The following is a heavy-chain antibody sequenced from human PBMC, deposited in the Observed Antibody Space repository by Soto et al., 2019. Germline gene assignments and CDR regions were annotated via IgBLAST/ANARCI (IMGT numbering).Heavy chain of an antibody. CDR3: ARDLWGYCGTDCYPLDV. D-gene: IGHD2-21*02. CDR2: INHSGST. CDR1: GGSFSGYY. J-gene: IGHJ6*02. Sequence: ASETLSLTCAVYGGSFSGYYWSWIRQPPGEGLEWIGEINHSGSTNYNPSLKSRVTISVDTSKNQFSLKLNSVTAADTAVYYCARDLWGYCGTDCYPLDVRGQGTTVTVSS. V-gene: IGHV4-34*01.